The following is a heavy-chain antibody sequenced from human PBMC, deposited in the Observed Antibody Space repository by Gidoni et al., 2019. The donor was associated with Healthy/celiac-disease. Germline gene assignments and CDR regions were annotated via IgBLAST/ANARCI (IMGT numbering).Heavy chain of an antibody. CDR1: GYTFTGDY. J-gene: IGHJ6*02. Sequence: QVQLVQSGAEVKKPGASVKVSCTASGYTFTGDYMHWGRQAPGQGLEWMGWINPNSGGTNSAQKFQGRVTMTRDTSISTAYMELSRLRSDDTAVYYCARGDIVVVPAARSGYYYGMDVWGQGTTVTVSS. CDR3: ARGDIVVVPAARSGYYYGMDV. D-gene: IGHD2-2*01. V-gene: IGHV1-2*02. CDR2: INPNSGGT.